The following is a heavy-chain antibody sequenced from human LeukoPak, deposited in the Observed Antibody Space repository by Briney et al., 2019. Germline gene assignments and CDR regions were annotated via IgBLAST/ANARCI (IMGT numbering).Heavy chain of an antibody. CDR3: ARRLGATQPYFDF. J-gene: IGHJ4*02. D-gene: IGHD1-26*01. CDR2: IHPGDSET. Sequence: GESLKISCKASGYRFTSYWIGWVRQMPGKGLECMGIIHPGDSETRDSPSFQRQVIIPADKSNSTAYLQWSGLKAPDTAMYYCARRLGATQPYFDFWGQGALVTVSS. V-gene: IGHV5-51*01. CDR1: GYRFTSYW.